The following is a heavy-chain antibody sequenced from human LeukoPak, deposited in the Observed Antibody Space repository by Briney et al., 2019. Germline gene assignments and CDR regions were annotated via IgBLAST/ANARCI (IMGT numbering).Heavy chain of an antibody. CDR2: IYYSGST. CDR1: GGSFSGYY. Sequence: SETLSLTCAVYGGSFSGYYWSWIRQPPGKGLEWIGYIYYSGSTNYNPSLKSRVTISVDTSKNQFSLKLSSVTAADTAVYYCARRGSSWYYFDYWGQGTLVTVSS. D-gene: IGHD6-13*01. CDR3: ARRGSSWYYFDY. J-gene: IGHJ4*02. V-gene: IGHV4-59*01.